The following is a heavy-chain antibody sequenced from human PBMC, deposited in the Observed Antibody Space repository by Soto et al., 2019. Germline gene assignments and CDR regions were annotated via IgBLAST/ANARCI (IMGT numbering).Heavy chain of an antibody. CDR3: AKVLYYDSSDEYYGMDV. CDR1: GFTFSSYA. Sequence: GGSLRLSCAASGFTFSSYAMSWVRQAPGKGLEWVSAISGSGGSTYYADSVKGRFTISRDNSKNTLYLQMNSLRAEDTAVYYCAKVLYYDSSDEYYGMDVWGQGTTVTVSS. CDR2: ISGSGGST. J-gene: IGHJ6*02. D-gene: IGHD3-22*01. V-gene: IGHV3-23*01.